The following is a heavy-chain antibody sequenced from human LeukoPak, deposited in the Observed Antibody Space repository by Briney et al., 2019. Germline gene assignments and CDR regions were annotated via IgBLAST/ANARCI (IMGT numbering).Heavy chain of an antibody. CDR2: IIPILGIA. D-gene: IGHD7-27*01. CDR1: GGTFSSYA. Sequence: GASVKVSCKASGGTFSSYAISWVRQAPGQGLEWMGRIIPILGIANYAQKFQGRVTITADKSTSTAYMELSSLRSEDTAVYYCARRGGRLTGDQMYFDYWGQGTLVTVSS. V-gene: IGHV1-69*04. CDR3: ARRGGRLTGDQMYFDY. J-gene: IGHJ4*02.